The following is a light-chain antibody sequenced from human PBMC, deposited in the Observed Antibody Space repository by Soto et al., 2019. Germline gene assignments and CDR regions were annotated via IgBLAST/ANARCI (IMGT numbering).Light chain of an antibody. CDR2: DAS. J-gene: IGKJ5*01. CDR3: QQYGNSPIT. CDR1: QSVSSY. V-gene: IGKV3-11*01. Sequence: EIVLTQSPATLSLSPGERATLSFRASQSVSSYLAWYQQKPGQAPRLLIYDASNRATGIPARFSGSGSGTDFTLTISRLDSEDFAVYYCQQYGNSPITFGQGTRLEIK.